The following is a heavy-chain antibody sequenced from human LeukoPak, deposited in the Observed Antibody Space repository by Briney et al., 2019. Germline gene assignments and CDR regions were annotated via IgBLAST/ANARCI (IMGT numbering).Heavy chain of an antibody. V-gene: IGHV1-2*02. J-gene: IGHJ4*02. CDR2: INPNSGGT. D-gene: IGHD3/OR15-3a*01. CDR1: GYTFTGSY. CDR3: AREWTQGFDF. Sequence: ASVKVSCKTSGYTFTGSYIHWVRQAPGQGPEWMGWINPNSGGTAYSQRFQGRVSMTTDTSLSTAYMYRRRLTFDDTAIYYCAREWTQGFDFWGQGTLITVSS.